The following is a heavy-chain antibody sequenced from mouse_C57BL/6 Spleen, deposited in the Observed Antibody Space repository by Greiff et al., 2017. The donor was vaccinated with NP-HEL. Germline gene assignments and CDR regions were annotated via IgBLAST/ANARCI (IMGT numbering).Heavy chain of an antibody. Sequence: QVQLQQPGAELVKPGASVKLSCKASGYTFTSYWMHWVKQRPGRGLEWIGRIDPNSGGTKYNEKFKSKATLTVDKPSSTAYMQLISVSSEDSAVYCCAKCGLREPAMDYWGQGTSVTVSS. J-gene: IGHJ4*01. D-gene: IGHD2-2*01. CDR2: IDPNSGGT. CDR1: GYTFTSYW. CDR3: AKCGLREPAMDY. V-gene: IGHV1-72*01.